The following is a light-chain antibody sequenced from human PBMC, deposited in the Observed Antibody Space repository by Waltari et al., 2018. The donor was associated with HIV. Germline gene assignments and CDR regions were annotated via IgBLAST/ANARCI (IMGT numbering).Light chain of an antibody. CDR3: LQSDNWPYS. Sequence: EIVMTQSPVTLSVSPGERATLSCRASQSVRTTLAWYQQRPGQAPRVRIYGASTRATGIPARFSGSGSGTEFTLTISSLQSEDSAVYYCLQSDNWPYSFGQGTKLEIK. V-gene: IGKV3-15*01. CDR1: QSVRTT. CDR2: GAS. J-gene: IGKJ2*03.